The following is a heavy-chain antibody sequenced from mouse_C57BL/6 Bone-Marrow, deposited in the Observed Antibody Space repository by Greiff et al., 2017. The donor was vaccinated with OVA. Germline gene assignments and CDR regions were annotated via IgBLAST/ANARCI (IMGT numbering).Heavy chain of an antibody. Sequence: QVQLQQSGPELVKPGASVKLSCKASGYTFTSYDINWVKQRPGQGLEWIGWIYPRDGSTKYNEKFKGKATLTVDTSSSTAYMELHSLTSEDSAVYFCARGDGNYVFAYWGQGTLVTVSA. J-gene: IGHJ3*01. CDR3: ARGDGNYVFAY. CDR2: IYPRDGST. CDR1: GYTFTSYD. V-gene: IGHV1-85*01. D-gene: IGHD2-1*01.